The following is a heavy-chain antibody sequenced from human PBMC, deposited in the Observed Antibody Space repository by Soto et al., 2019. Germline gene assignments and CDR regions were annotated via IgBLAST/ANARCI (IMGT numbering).Heavy chain of an antibody. J-gene: IGHJ6*02. CDR1: GDSVSSNSAG. CDR3: TGITWFRCMDV. CDR2: TYYKSKWNN. V-gene: IGHV6-1*01. D-gene: IGHD3-10*01. Sequence: QTLSLTCVISGDSVSSNSAGWNWIRQSPSRGLEWLGRTYYKSKWNNDYALSVKSRITINPDTSKNQFSLHLYSVTPEDTAVYYCTGITWFRCMDVWGQGTPLTVSS.